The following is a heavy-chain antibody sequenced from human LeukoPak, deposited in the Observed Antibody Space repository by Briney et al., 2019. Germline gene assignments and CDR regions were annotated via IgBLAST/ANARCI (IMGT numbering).Heavy chain of an antibody. CDR3: ARGMYYDSSGYYRY. CDR2: INHSGST. J-gene: IGHJ4*02. Sequence: SETLSLTCTVSGGSISSYYWSWIRQPPGKGLEWIGEINHSGSTNYNPSLKSRVTISVDTSKNQFSLKLSSVTAADTAVYYCARGMYYDSSGYYRYWGQGTLVTVSS. CDR1: GGSISSYY. D-gene: IGHD3-22*01. V-gene: IGHV4-34*01.